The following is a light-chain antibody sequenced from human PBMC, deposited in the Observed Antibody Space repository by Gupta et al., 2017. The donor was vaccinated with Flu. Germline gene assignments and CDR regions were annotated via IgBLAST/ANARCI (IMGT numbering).Light chain of an antibody. CDR1: SSDIGFSNY. V-gene: IGLV2-8*01. CDR3: SSYAVNNNLV. Sequence: TSSDIGFSNYVSWYQQHPGRAPKLLIYEVNKWPAGVPDRFSGSKSGNTASLTVSGLQAEDEADYYCSSYAVNNNLVFGGGTKLTVL. CDR2: EVN. J-gene: IGLJ3*02.